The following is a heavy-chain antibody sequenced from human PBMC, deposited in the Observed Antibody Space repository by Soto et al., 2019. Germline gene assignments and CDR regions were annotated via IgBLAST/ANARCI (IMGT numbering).Heavy chain of an antibody. J-gene: IGHJ3*02. V-gene: IGHV4-39*01. CDR1: GGSISSSSYY. CDR2: IYYSGST. Sequence: QLQESGPGLVKPSETLSLTCTVSGGSISSSSYYWGWIRQPPGKGLEWIGSIYYSGSTYYNPSLKSRVTISVDTSKNQFSLKLSSVTAADTAVYYCARRLGSKDAFDIWGQGTMVTVSS. CDR3: ARRLGSKDAFDI. D-gene: IGHD5-12*01.